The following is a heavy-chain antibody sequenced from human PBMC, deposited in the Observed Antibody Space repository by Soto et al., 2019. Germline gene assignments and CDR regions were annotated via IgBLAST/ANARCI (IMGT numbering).Heavy chain of an antibody. Sequence: GGSLRLSCVASGFTFSNYNMNWVRQAPGKGLEWVSSISSGSNYIVYADSMKGRFTISRDNAKNSLYLEMSSLRVEDTAVYFCARNDEGGGGLWGQGTLVTVSS. CDR2: ISSGSNYI. CDR1: GFTFSNYN. D-gene: IGHD1-26*01. V-gene: IGHV3-21*01. J-gene: IGHJ4*02. CDR3: ARNDEGGGGL.